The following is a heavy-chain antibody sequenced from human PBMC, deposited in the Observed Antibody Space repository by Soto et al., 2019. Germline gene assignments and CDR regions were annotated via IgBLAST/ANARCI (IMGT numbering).Heavy chain of an antibody. CDR1: GYTFINNA. Sequence: ASVKVSCKASGYTFINNAIHWVRQAPGQRPEWLGWINTGNGNTKYSQIFLGRVTFTRDTSATTAYMELSSLTSEDTAVYYCARVKGLDWQQPGGSWGQGTLVTVSS. CDR2: INTGNGNT. J-gene: IGHJ5*02. V-gene: IGHV1-3*04. CDR3: ARVKGLDWQQPGGS. D-gene: IGHD3-9*01.